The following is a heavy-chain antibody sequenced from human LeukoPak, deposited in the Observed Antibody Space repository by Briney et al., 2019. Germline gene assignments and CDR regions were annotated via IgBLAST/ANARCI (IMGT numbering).Heavy chain of an antibody. D-gene: IGHD3-10*01. CDR3: ARSVGWFDAFDI. J-gene: IGHJ3*02. CDR1: GFTFSNYA. CDR2: ISYDGSNK. V-gene: IGHV3-30*04. Sequence: GGSLRLSCAASGFTFSNYAMHWVRQAPGKGLEWVALISYDGSNKYYADSVKGRFTISRDNSKNTLYLQMNSLRAEDTAVYYCARSVGWFDAFDIWGQGTMVTVSS.